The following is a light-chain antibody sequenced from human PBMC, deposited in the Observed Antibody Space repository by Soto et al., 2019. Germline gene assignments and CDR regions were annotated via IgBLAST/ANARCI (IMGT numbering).Light chain of an antibody. Sequence: QSVLTQPTSVSVTSGQSLNISCTGTNSDFRGYNYVSWYQQHPGKAPKLMIYDVSNRPSGVSIRFSGSKSGNTASLTISGLQAEDEADYYCSSYTSSSTHYVFGTGTKVTVL. CDR2: DVS. J-gene: IGLJ1*01. V-gene: IGLV2-14*01. CDR3: SSYTSSSTHYV. CDR1: NSDFRGYNY.